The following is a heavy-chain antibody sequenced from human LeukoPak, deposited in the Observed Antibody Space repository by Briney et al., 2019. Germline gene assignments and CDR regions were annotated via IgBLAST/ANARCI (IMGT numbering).Heavy chain of an antibody. Sequence: PSETLSLTCTVSGGSISSSSYYWGWIRQPPGKGLEWIGNIYYSGSSHYSGSTYYNPSLKSRFTISVDTSKNQFSLKLNSVTAADTAVYYGARHGSGEYYIDYWGQGTLVTVSS. J-gene: IGHJ4*02. V-gene: IGHV4-39*01. CDR1: GGSISSSSYY. D-gene: IGHD2-8*02. CDR3: ARHGSGEYYIDY. CDR2: IYYSGSSHYSGST.